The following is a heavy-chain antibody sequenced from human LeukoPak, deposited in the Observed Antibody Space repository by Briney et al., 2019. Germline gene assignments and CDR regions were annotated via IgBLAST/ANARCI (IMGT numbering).Heavy chain of an antibody. V-gene: IGHV5-51*01. CDR2: IYPGDSDT. J-gene: IGHJ4*02. CDR3: ARHSGSGWYLDY. CDR1: GSSFTSYW. Sequence: GESLQISCQGSGSSFTSYWIGWVRQLPGKGLEWMGIIYPGDSDTRYSPSFQGQFTISADKSISTAYLQWSSLKASDTAMYYCARHSGSGWYLDYWGQGTLVTVSS. D-gene: IGHD6-19*01.